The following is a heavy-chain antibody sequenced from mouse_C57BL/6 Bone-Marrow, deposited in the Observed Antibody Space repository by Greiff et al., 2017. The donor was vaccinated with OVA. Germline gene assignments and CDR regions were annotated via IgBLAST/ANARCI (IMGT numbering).Heavy chain of an antibody. V-gene: IGHV5-6*02. CDR3: ARRNWDGRFAY. CDR1: GFTFSSYG. D-gene: IGHD4-1*02. Sequence: EVKLMESGGDLVKPGGSLKLSCAASGFTFSSYGMSWVRQTPDKRLEWVATISSGGSYTYYPDSVKGRFTISRDNAKNTLYLQMSSLKSEDTAMYCCARRNWDGRFAYWGQGTLVTVSA. J-gene: IGHJ3*01. CDR2: ISSGGSYT.